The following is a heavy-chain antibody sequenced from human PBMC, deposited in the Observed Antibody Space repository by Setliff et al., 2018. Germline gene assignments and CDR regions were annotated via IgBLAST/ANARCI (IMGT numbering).Heavy chain of an antibody. Sequence: ASVKVSCKASGYTFTGYYMHWVRQAPGQGLEWMGWINPNSGGTNYAQKFQGRVTMTRNTSISTAYMELSSLRAEDTAVYYCAKEFTVVVPAALALDVWGKGTTVTVSS. CDR1: GYTFTGYY. CDR3: AKEFTVVVPAALALDV. CDR2: INPNSGGT. D-gene: IGHD2-2*01. J-gene: IGHJ6*04. V-gene: IGHV1-2*02.